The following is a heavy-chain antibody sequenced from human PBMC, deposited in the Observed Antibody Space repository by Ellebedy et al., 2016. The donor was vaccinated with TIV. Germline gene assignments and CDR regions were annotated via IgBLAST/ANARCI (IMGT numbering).Heavy chain of an antibody. CDR2: ISSNGGST. V-gene: IGHV3-64D*06. CDR3: VKGGSGSYHYYYGMDV. J-gene: IGHJ6*02. CDR1: GFTFSSYA. D-gene: IGHD3-10*01. Sequence: GESLKISCSASGFTFSSYAMHWVRQAPGKGLEYVSAISSNGGSTYYADSVKGRFTISRDNSTNTLYLQMSSLRAEDTAVYYCVKGGSGSYHYYYGMDVWGQGTTVTVSS.